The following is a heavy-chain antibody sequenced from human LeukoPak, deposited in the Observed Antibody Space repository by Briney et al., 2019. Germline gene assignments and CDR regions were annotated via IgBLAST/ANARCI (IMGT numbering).Heavy chain of an antibody. D-gene: IGHD4-17*01. CDR2: IIPIFGTA. CDR1: GGTFSSYA. CDR3: ARYRYGDYLDY. J-gene: IGHJ4*02. V-gene: IGHV1-69*05. Sequence: SVKVSCKASGGTFSSYAISWVRQAPGQGLEWMGGIIPIFGTANYAQKLQGRVTMTTDTSTSTAYMELRSLRSDDTAVYYCARYRYGDYLDYWGQGTLVTVSS.